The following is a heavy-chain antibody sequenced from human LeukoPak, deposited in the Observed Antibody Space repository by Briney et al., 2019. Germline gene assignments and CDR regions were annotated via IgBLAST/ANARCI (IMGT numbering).Heavy chain of an antibody. CDR3: AREAGGFDI. J-gene: IGHJ3*02. Sequence: PGGSLRLSCAASGFIFSNYWMHWVRQAPGKGLVWVSRINSDGSSTIYADPVKGRFTISRDNAKNTLYLQMNSLRAGDTAVYYCAREAGGFDIWGQGTMVTVSS. CDR1: GFIFSNYW. D-gene: IGHD4-23*01. V-gene: IGHV3-74*01. CDR2: INSDGSST.